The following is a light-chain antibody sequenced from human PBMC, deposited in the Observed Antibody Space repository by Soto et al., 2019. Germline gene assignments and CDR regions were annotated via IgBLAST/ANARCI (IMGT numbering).Light chain of an antibody. Sequence: EIVLTQSPCTLSLSPGERATISCRASRSVSSSYLAWYQQKPGQAPRLLIYGASSRATGIPDRFSGSGSGTDFTLTISRLEPEDFAVYYCQQYGSSPPITFGQGTRLEIK. CDR2: GAS. CDR1: RSVSSSY. J-gene: IGKJ5*01. V-gene: IGKV3-20*01. CDR3: QQYGSSPPIT.